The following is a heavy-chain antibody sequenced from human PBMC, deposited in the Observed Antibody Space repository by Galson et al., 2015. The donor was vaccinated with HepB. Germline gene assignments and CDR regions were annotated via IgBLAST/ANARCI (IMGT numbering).Heavy chain of an antibody. D-gene: IGHD6-19*01. CDR3: ATGIPGNGWEANWFDP. Sequence: SLRLSCAASGFSFSGYAMSWLRQPPGKGLEWVASISGSGGDTNYADSVRGRFTISRDNSQYTLFLQMNSLRVVDTAIYYCATGIPGNGWEANWFDPWGQGTLVTVSS. CDR1: GFSFSGYA. CDR2: ISGSGGDT. V-gene: IGHV3-23*01. J-gene: IGHJ5*02.